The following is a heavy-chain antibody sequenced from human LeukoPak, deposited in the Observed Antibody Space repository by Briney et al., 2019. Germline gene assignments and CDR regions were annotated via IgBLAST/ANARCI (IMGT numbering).Heavy chain of an antibody. J-gene: IGHJ4*02. D-gene: IGHD6-19*01. CDR1: GGSISSYY. CDR2: INHSGST. V-gene: IGHV4-34*01. CDR3: ARGIRSRSSGDY. Sequence: SETLSLTCTVSGGSISSYYWSWIRQPPGKGLEWIGEINHSGSTNYNPSLKSRVTISVDTSKNQFSLKLSSVTAADTAVYYCARGIRSRSSGDYWGQGTLVTVSS.